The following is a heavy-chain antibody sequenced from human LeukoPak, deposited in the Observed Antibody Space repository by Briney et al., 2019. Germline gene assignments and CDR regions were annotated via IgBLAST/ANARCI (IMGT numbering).Heavy chain of an antibody. CDR3: ATKQWLTPPPDS. Sequence: RGSLRHSSAASGFTFSKYWLLWVRQAPGKGLESVSRINTDGTVTTCADSVKGRFTVSRDNADNTMFLQMNSVRDEDTAVYYCATKQWLTPPPDSWGQGTAPTVSS. V-gene: IGHV3-74*03. D-gene: IGHD6-19*01. CDR2: INTDGTVT. CDR1: GFTFSKYW. J-gene: IGHJ1*01.